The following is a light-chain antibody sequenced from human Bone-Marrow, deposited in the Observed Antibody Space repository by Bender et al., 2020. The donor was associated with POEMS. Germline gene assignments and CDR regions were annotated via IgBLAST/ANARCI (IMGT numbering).Light chain of an antibody. CDR2: TVS. V-gene: IGLV2-23*02. CDR1: SSDVGGYDH. J-gene: IGLJ2*01. Sequence: QSALTQPASVSGSPGQSITISCTGTSSDVGGYDHVSGYQQHPGKAPKLIIYTVSKRPSGVPDRFSGSTSGNTASLAVSGLQAEDEADYYCCSYTGIGTVPFGGGTRLTVL. CDR3: CSYTGIGTVP.